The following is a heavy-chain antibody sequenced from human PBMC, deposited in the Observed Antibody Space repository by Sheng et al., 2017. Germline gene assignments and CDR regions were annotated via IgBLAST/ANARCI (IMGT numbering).Heavy chain of an antibody. CDR3: ACIAVAGNNFDY. Sequence: QVQLVQSGAEVKKPGASVKVSCKASGYTFTSYYMYWVRQAPGQGLEWMGIINPSGGSTSYAQKFQGRVTMTRDTSTSTVYMELSSLRSEDTAVYYCACIAVAGNNFDYWGQGTLVIVSS. CDR1: GYTFTSYY. D-gene: IGHD6-19*01. V-gene: IGHV1-46*01. J-gene: IGHJ4*02. CDR2: INPSGGST.